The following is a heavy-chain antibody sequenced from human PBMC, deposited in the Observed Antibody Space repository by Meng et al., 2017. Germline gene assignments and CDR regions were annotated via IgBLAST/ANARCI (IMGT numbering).Heavy chain of an antibody. CDR1: GYTFTGYY. CDR3: ARDLNYYDSSGYSSLFNY. J-gene: IGHJ4*02. CDR2: INPNSGGT. Sequence: VQLVQSGGEVKQPVPSVTVSCKASGYTFTGYYMHWVRQAPGQGLEWMGRINPNSGGTNYAQKFQGRVTMTRDTSISTAYMELSRLRSDDTAVYYCARDLNYYDSSGYSSLFNYWGQGTLVTVSS. D-gene: IGHD3-22*01. V-gene: IGHV1-2*06.